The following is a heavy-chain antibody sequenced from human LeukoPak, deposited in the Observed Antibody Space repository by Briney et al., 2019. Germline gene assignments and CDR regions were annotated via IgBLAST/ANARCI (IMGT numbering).Heavy chain of an antibody. D-gene: IGHD3-3*01. CDR3: ARKIRPKYYDFWSGYFGNDAFDI. CDR1: GGSISSGSYY. V-gene: IGHV4-61*02. CDR2: IYTSGST. J-gene: IGHJ3*02. Sequence: PSQTLSLTCTVSGGSISSGSYYWSWIRQPAGKGLEWIGRIYTSGSTNYNPSLKSRATISVDTSKNQFSLKLSSVTAADTAVYYCARKIRPKYYDFWSGYFGNDAFDIWGQGTMVTVSS.